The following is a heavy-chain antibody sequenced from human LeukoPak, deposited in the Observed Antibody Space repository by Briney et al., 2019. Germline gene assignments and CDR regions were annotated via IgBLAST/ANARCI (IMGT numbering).Heavy chain of an antibody. CDR2: TSTGGRTV. CDR1: GFNFSDYE. CDR3: ARGGTVTYYFDH. V-gene: IGHV3-48*03. D-gene: IGHD4-17*01. Sequence: GGSLPVSRAASGFNFSDYEMNWLRQAPGKGLEWLSYTSTGGRTVMYADSVKGRFTISRDNARSSLYLQMTNLRVEDTAVYFCARGGTVTYYFDHWGQGTVVAVSS. J-gene: IGHJ4*02.